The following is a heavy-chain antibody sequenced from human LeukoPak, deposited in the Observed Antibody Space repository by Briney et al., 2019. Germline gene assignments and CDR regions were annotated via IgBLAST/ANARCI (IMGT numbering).Heavy chain of an antibody. Sequence: GGSLGLSCAASGFTVSSTYMSWVRQAPGKGLEWVSIIYSAGSTYYADSVKGRFTISRDNSNNTLYLQMNSVRAEDTAVYYCAKGHCTNGICWLDWGQGTLVTVSS. CDR1: GFTVSSTY. CDR3: AKGHCTNGICWLD. J-gene: IGHJ4*02. D-gene: IGHD2-8*01. CDR2: IYSAGST. V-gene: IGHV3-53*01.